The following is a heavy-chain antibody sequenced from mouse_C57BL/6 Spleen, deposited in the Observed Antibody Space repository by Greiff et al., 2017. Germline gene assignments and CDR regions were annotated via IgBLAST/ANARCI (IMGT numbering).Heavy chain of an antibody. CDR2: IYPGSGST. Sequence: QVQLQQPGAELVKPGASVKMSCKASGYTFTSYWITWVKQRPGQGLEWIGDIYPGSGSTNYNEKFKSKATLTVDTSSSTAYMQLSSLTSEDSAVYYCALDGYYGGYAMDYWGQGTSVTVSS. V-gene: IGHV1-55*01. D-gene: IGHD2-3*01. J-gene: IGHJ4*01. CDR1: GYTFTSYW. CDR3: ALDGYYGGYAMDY.